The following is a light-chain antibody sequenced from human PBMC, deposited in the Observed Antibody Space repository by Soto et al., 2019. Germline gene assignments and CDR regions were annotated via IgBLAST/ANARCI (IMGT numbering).Light chain of an antibody. CDR1: SSNIGAGYD. CDR2: GNS. V-gene: IGLV1-40*01. Sequence: QSALTQPPSVSGAPGQRVTISCTGSSSNIGAGYDVHWYQQLPGTAPKLLIYGNSNRPSGVPDRFSGSKSGTSASLAITGLQAADEADYYCQSYDSSLRGWVFGGGTKVTVL. CDR3: QSYDSSLRGWV. J-gene: IGLJ3*02.